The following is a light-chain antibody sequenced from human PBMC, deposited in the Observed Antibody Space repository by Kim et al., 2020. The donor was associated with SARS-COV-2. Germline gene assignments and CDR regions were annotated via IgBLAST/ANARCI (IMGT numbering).Light chain of an antibody. V-gene: IGLV2-11*01. CDR2: DVI. Sequence: QSALTQPGSVSGSPGQSITISCTGTSSDVGSYNHVSWYQQHPGKAPKLIIYDVIKRPSGVPDRFSGAKSGNTASLTISGLQADDEADYYCCSYAGSNPWLFGEGTKVTVL. CDR1: SSDVGSYNH. CDR3: CSYAGSNPWL. J-gene: IGLJ3*02.